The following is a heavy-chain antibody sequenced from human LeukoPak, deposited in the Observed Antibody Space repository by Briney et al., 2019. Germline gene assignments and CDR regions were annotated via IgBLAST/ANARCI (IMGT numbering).Heavy chain of an antibody. V-gene: IGHV5-51*01. J-gene: IGHJ4*02. CDR3: ARRRDGYLFFDY. D-gene: IGHD5-24*01. Sequence: PGESLKISCKGSGYSFSSYWIGWVRQMPGKGLEWMGIIYPGDSDTRYSPSFQGQVTISADKSTSTTYLQWSSLKASDSAMYYCARRRDGYLFFDYWGQGTLVIVSS. CDR2: IYPGDSDT. CDR1: GYSFSSYW.